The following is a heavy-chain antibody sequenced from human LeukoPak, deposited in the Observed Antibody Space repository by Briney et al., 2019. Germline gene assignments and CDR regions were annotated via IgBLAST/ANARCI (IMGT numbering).Heavy chain of an antibody. D-gene: IGHD2-15*01. J-gene: IGHJ6*04. Sequence: SETLSLTCAVYGGSFSGYYWSWIRQPPGKGLEWLGEINHSGSTNYNPSLKSRVTISVDTSKNQFSLKLSSVTAADTAVYYCARGRVDIVVVVAAPRDYYYGMDVWGKGTTVTVSS. CDR2: INHSGST. CDR1: GGSFSGYY. CDR3: ARGRVDIVVVVAAPRDYYYGMDV. V-gene: IGHV4-34*01.